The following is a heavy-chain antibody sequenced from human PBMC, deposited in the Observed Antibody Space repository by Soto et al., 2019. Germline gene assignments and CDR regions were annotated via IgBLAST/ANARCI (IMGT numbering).Heavy chain of an antibody. CDR3: ARGGLDTAMVTLFSYGMDV. CDR2: INHSGST. V-gene: IGHV4-34*01. J-gene: IGHJ6*02. D-gene: IGHD5-18*01. CDR1: GGSFWGYY. Sequence: PSEILSLTCAVYGGSFWGYYWSWIRQPPGKGLEWIGEINHSGSTNYNPSLKSRVTISVDTSKNQFSLKLSSVTAADTAVYYCARGGLDTAMVTLFSYGMDVWGQGTTVPVSS.